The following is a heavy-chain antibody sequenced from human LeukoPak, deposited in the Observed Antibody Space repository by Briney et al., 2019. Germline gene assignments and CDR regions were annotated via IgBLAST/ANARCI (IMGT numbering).Heavy chain of an antibody. CDR2: IYPGDSDT. J-gene: IGHJ4*02. V-gene: IGHV5-51*01. D-gene: IGHD3-22*01. CDR3: ARRAYYDSGYFDY. Sequence: GESLKISCKCSGYSFTSYWIAWVRQMPGKGLEWMGIIYPGDSDTRYSPSFQGQVTISADKSISPAYLQWSSLKASDTAMYYCARRAYYDSGYFDYWGQGTLVSVSS. CDR1: GYSFTSYW.